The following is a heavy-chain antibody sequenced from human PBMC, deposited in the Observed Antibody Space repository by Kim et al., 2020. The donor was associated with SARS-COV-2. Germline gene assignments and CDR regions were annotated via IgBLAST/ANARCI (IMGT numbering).Heavy chain of an antibody. D-gene: IGHD2-2*01. Sequence: ASVKVSCKSSGYTFSDYYIHWVRQAPGQGLEWMGRINPRGGSTSYAQKFQGRVTMTRDTSTSTVYMELSSLKSEDTAVYYCAREDCSSNSCTRPHGPYY. J-gene: IGHJ6*01. V-gene: IGHV1-46*01. CDR2: INPRGGST. CDR3: AREDCSSNSCTRPHGPYY. CDR1: GYTFSDYY.